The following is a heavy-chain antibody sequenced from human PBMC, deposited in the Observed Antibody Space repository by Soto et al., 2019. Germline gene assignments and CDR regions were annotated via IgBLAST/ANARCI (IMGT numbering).Heavy chain of an antibody. CDR3: ARDSGVDCSGSWFGP. CDR2: IYYSGST. D-gene: IGHD2-15*01. Sequence: PSETLSLTCRGSCSSVSSGIYYWSWIRQPPGKGLDWVGYIYYSGSTKYNPSLKSRVTISVDTSKHHFSLNLRSVTAADTAVYYCARDSGVDCSGSWFGPLAQGTLVTV. V-gene: IGHV4-61*03. J-gene: IGHJ5*02. CDR1: CSSVSSGIYY.